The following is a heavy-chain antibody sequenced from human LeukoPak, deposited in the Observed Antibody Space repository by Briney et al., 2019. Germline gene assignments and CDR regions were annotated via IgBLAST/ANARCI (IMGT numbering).Heavy chain of an antibody. Sequence: GGSLRLSCAASGFTFSSYWMSWVRQAPGKGLEWVANIKQDGSEKCYVDSVKGRFTISRDNAKNSLYLQMNSLRAEDTAVYYCAREPRGYSSSIDYWGQGTLVTVSS. CDR2: IKQDGSEK. CDR1: GFTFSSYW. CDR3: AREPRGYSSSIDY. J-gene: IGHJ4*02. D-gene: IGHD6-13*01. V-gene: IGHV3-7*01.